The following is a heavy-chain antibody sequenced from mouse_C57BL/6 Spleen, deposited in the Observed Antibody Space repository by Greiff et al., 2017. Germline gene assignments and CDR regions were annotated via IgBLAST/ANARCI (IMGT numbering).Heavy chain of an antibody. V-gene: IGHV1-59*01. CDR2: IDPSDSYT. Sequence: VQLQQPGAELVRPGTSVKLSCKASGYTFTSYWMHWVKQRPGQGLEWIGVIDPSDSYTNYNQKFKGKATLTVDTSSSTAYMQLSSLTSEDSAVYYCARDNPTLYFDYWGQGTTLTVSS. CDR1: GYTFTSYW. CDR3: ARDNPTLYFDY. J-gene: IGHJ2*01.